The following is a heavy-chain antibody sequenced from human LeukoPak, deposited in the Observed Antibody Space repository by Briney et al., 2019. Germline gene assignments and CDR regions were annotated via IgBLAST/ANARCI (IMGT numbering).Heavy chain of an antibody. D-gene: IGHD4-17*01. V-gene: IGHV4-59*08. Sequence: SETLSLTCTVSGGSVSGYYWTWIRQPPGKGLEWMGYISYRGSTNYNPSLKSRVTISVDTSKNQFSLKLNSVTAADTAVYYCARGREGLRIANWYFDLWGRGTLVTVSS. CDR1: GGSVSGYY. CDR2: ISYRGST. CDR3: ARGREGLRIANWYFDL. J-gene: IGHJ2*01.